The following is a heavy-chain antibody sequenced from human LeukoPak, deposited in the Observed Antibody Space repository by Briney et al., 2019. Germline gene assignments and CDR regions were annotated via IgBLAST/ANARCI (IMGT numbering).Heavy chain of an antibody. J-gene: IGHJ5*02. CDR1: GFTFSNAW. CDR3: TTHSYGLEGTYNWFDP. D-gene: IGHD5-18*01. V-gene: IGHV3-15*01. CDR2: IKSKTDGGTT. Sequence: PGGSLRLSCAASGFTFSNAWMSWVRQAPGKGLEWVGRIKSKTDGGTTDYAAPVKGRFTISRDDSKNTLYLQMNSLKTEDTAVYYCTTHSYGLEGTYNWFDPWGQGTLVTVSS.